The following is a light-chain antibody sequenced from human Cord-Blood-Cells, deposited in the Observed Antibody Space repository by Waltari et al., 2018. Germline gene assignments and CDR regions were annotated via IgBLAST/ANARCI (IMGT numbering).Light chain of an antibody. CDR3: SSYTSSSRV. Sequence: QSALTQPASVSGSPGQSITLSCPGTSSDVGGYTYVSWYQQHPGKAPKLMIYDVSNRPSGVSNRFSGSKSGNTASLTISGLQAEDEADYYCSSYTSSSRVFGGGTKLTVL. V-gene: IGLV2-14*01. J-gene: IGLJ3*02. CDR2: DVS. CDR1: SSDVGGYTY.